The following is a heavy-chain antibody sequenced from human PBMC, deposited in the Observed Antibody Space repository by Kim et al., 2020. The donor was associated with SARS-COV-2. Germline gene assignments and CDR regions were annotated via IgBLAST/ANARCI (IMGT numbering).Heavy chain of an antibody. Sequence: SETLSLTCRVSVGAIKTADFHWGWIRQPPGKGLEWIGTISQSGSTFYNPSLRSRVTITIDTSNNQFSLRLTSVTASDTAVYYCAGRGDNNWYNFDFWGQGTLVTVSS. CDR2: ISQSGST. CDR3: AGRGDNNWYNFDF. CDR1: VGAIKTADFH. D-gene: IGHD1-20*01. J-gene: IGHJ4*02. V-gene: IGHV4-39*01.